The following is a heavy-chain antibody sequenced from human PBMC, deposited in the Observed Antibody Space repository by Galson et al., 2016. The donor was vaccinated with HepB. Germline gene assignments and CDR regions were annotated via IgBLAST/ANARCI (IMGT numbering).Heavy chain of an antibody. Sequence: SETLSLTRTVSGGSISSYSWTWIRQPPGKGLEWIGYLYYSGTTNYNPSLKSRVTISVDTSKNQFSLNLSSVTAADTAVYYCASTYDSRGYYDGDFDNWGQGTLVTVSS. V-gene: IGHV4-59*01. CDR3: ASTYDSRGYYDGDFDN. CDR1: GGSISSYS. CDR2: LYYSGTT. J-gene: IGHJ4*02. D-gene: IGHD3-22*01.